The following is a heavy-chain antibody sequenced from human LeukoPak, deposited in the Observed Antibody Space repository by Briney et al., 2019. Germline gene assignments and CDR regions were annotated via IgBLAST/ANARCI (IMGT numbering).Heavy chain of an antibody. CDR1: GFTFDDYA. J-gene: IGHJ6*03. CDR3: AKAHYYYMDI. V-gene: IGHV3-9*01. Sequence: GGSLRLSCAASGFTFDDYAMHWVRQAPGKGLEWVSGISWNSGSIGYADSVKGRFTISRDNAKNSLYLQINSLRAEDTALYYCAKAHYYYMDIWGQGTTVTVSS. CDR2: ISWNSGSI.